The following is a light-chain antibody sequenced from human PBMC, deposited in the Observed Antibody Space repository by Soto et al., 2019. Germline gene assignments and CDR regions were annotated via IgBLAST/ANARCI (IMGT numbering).Light chain of an antibody. V-gene: IGKV1-5*01. Sequence: DVQMTQSTSTLSASVGDRVTITCRASQSIINWLAWYQQKPGKAPKLLIYDASSLESGVPSRFSGSGSGTEFTLTISSLQPDDFATYYCQQYNSYSPFGQGTRLEI. CDR3: QQYNSYSP. CDR2: DAS. CDR1: QSIINW. J-gene: IGKJ5*01.